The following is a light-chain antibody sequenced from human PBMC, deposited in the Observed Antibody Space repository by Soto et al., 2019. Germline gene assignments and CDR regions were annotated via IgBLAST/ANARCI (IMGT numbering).Light chain of an antibody. CDR2: GVS. CDR1: QSVTSSY. V-gene: IGKV3-20*01. CDR3: HQSGGSPGA. J-gene: IGKJ2*01. Sequence: EIVLTQSPGTLSLSPGEIATLSCRASQSVTSSYLAWYQQKPGQAPRLLIYGVSSRATGIPDRFSGSGSGTAFNLSISSLEPEDFAVYFCHQSGGSPGAFGQGTKLEIK.